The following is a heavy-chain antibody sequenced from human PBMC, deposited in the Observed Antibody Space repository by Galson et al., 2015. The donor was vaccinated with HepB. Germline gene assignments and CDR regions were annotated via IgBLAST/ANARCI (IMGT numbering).Heavy chain of an antibody. CDR1: GGSFSGYY. CDR3: ARCHPEWLDPGGLDY. V-gene: IGHV4-34*01. CDR2: INHSGST. J-gene: IGHJ4*02. Sequence: SETLSLTCAVYGGSFSGYYWSWIRQPPGKGLEWIGEINHSGSTNYNPSLKSRVTISVDTSKNQFSLKLSSVTATDTAVYYCARCHPEWLDPGGLDYWGQGTLVTVSS. D-gene: IGHD6-19*01.